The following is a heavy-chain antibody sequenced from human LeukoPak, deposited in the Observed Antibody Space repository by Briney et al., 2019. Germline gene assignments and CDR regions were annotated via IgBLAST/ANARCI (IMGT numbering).Heavy chain of an antibody. CDR2: INAGNGNT. V-gene: IGHV1-3*01. D-gene: IGHD6-13*01. Sequence: ASVKVSCKASGYTFTTYAMHWVRQAPGQRLEWMGWINAGNGNTKYSQKFQARVTITRDTSASTAYMELSSLRSEDAAVYYCARDPIGSRWPYYFDYWGQGALVTVSS. CDR3: ARDPIGSRWPYYFDY. J-gene: IGHJ4*02. CDR1: GYTFTTYA.